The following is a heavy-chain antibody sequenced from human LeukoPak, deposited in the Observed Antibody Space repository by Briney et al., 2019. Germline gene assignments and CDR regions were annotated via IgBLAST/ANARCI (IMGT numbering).Heavy chain of an antibody. V-gene: IGHV3-23*01. CDR2: TGGSGGST. D-gene: IGHD3-10*01. CDR1: GFSFSSYA. J-gene: IGHJ2*01. Sequence: GGSLRLSCAASGFSFSSYAMSWVRQTPGKGLEWVSGTGGSGGSTHYTDSVKGRFTISRDNSKSTLYLQMNSLRAEDTAVYYCAKGPRKTLIRGDWYFDLWGRGTLVTVSS. CDR3: AKGPRKTLIRGDWYFDL.